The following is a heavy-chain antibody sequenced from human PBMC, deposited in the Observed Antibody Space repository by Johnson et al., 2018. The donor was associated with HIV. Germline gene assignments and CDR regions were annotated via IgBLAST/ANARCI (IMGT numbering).Heavy chain of an antibody. CDR2: ISYDGSNK. Sequence: QVQLVESGGGVVQPGRSLRLSCAASGFTFSSYAMHWVRQAPGKGLEWVAVISYDGSNKYYVDCVKGRVTISRDNSKNTLYLQMNSLRDEDTAVYYCAKGRIFGVVMEAFDIWGQGTMVTVSS. CDR3: AKGRIFGVVMEAFDI. CDR1: GFTFSSYA. D-gene: IGHD3-3*01. V-gene: IGHV3-30*04. J-gene: IGHJ3*02.